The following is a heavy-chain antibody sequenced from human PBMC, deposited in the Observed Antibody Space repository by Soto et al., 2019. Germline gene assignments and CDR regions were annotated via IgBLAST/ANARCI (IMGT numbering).Heavy chain of an antibody. D-gene: IGHD1-26*01. V-gene: IGHV4-31*03. Sequence: PSETLSLTCTVSGGSISTGGFYWIWIRQLPGKGLEWLGYIYYTGSTQYTPSLKSRLTISTDTSDNQFSLRLTSVTAADTAVYYCATSLVTSRTRVDYWGQGTLVTVPS. CDR3: ATSLVTSRTRVDY. J-gene: IGHJ4*02. CDR1: GGSISTGGFY. CDR2: IYYTGST.